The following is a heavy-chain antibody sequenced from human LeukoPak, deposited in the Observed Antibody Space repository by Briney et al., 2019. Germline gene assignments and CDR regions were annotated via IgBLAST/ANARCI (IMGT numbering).Heavy chain of an antibody. Sequence: SETLSLTCTVSGGSISSYYWSWIRQPPGKGLEWIGYIYYSGSTNYNPSLKSRVTISVDTSKNQFSLKLSSVTAADTAVYYCARVGGYSSSWYGYWFDPWGQGTLVTVSS. CDR1: GGSISSYY. CDR2: IYYSGST. CDR3: ARVGGYSSSWYGYWFDP. V-gene: IGHV4-59*01. J-gene: IGHJ5*02. D-gene: IGHD6-13*01.